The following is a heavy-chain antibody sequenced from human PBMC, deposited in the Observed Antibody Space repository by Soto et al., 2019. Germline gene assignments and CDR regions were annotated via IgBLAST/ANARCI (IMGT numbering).Heavy chain of an antibody. J-gene: IGHJ6*02. V-gene: IGHV3-30*18. D-gene: IGHD5-12*01. CDR3: AKFGGAPSGYSGYDATYDNNYYYYGMDV. CDR1: GFTFSSYG. CDR2: ISYDGSNK. Sequence: GGSLRLSCAASGFTFSSYGMHWVRQAPGKGLEWVAVISYDGSNKYYADSVKGRFTISRDNSKNTLYLQMNSLRAEDTAVYYCAKFGGAPSGYSGYDATYDNNYYYYGMDVWGQGTTVTVSS.